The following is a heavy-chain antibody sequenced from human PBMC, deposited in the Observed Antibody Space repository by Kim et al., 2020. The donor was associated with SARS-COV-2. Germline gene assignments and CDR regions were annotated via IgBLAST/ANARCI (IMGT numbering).Heavy chain of an antibody. CDR2: ISSSTTYT. CDR1: GFTFNDYY. CDR3: ARERHSSGWYGVFDM. D-gene: IGHD6-19*01. V-gene: IGHV3-11*05. J-gene: IGHJ3*02. Sequence: GGSLRLSCAASGFTFNDYYMNWIRQAPGKGLEWLSYISSSTTYTNYADSVKGRFTISRDNAKKSVYLQMNSLRADDTAIYYCARERHSSGWYGVFDMWGQGTMVTVSS.